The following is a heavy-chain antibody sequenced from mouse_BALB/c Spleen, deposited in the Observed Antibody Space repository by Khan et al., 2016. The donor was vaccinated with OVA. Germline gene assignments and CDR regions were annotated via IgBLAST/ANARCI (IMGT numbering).Heavy chain of an antibody. J-gene: IGHJ4*01. Sequence: QIQLVQSGPELKKPGATVRISCKASGYTFTTAGIQWVQKMPGKGLKWIGWINTHSGVPKYAEDFKGRFAFSLEISVNTAYLQITNLNNEDTATYFCARGGAAYYRNDGGAMEYWGQGTSVTGSA. CDR1: GYTFTTAG. D-gene: IGHD2-14*01. V-gene: IGHV9-4*02. CDR3: ARGGAAYYRNDGGAMEY. CDR2: INTHSGVP.